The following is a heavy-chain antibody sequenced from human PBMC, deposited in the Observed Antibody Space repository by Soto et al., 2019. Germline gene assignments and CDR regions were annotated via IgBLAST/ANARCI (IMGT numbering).Heavy chain of an antibody. V-gene: IGHV3-66*01. CDR1: EFTFSSYS. CDR2: IYSGGST. D-gene: IGHD3-10*01. Sequence: GGSLRLSCAASEFTFSSYSMNWVRQAPGKGLEWVSVIYSGGSTYYADSVKGRFTISRDNSKNTLYLQMNSLRAEDTAVYYCARGFGWVDVWGQGTTVTVSS. CDR3: ARGFGWVDV. J-gene: IGHJ6*02.